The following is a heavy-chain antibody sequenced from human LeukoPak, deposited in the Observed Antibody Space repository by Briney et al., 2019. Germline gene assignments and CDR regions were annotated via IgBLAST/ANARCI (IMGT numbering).Heavy chain of an antibody. D-gene: IGHD3-10*01. J-gene: IGHJ6*04. V-gene: IGHV3-48*03. CDR1: GFTFSSYE. Sequence: GESLRLSCAASGFTFSSYEMNWVRQAPGKGLEWVSCISSSGSTIYYADSVKGRFTISRDNAKNSLYLQMNSLRAEDTAVYYCARLAYGSGPYGMDVWGKGTTVTVSS. CDR2: ISSSGSTI. CDR3: ARLAYGSGPYGMDV.